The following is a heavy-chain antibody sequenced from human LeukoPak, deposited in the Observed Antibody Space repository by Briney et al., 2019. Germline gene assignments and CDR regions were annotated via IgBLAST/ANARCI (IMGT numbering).Heavy chain of an antibody. CDR2: IYYSGTT. Sequence: SETLSLTCTASGGSISSYYWSWIRQPPGKGLEWIGYIYYSGTTNYNPYLKSRVTISVDTSKNQFSMKLRSVTAADTAVYYCARGGWSAFDIWGQGTMVTVSS. CDR1: GGSISSYY. CDR3: ARGGWSAFDI. J-gene: IGHJ3*02. D-gene: IGHD3-10*01. V-gene: IGHV4-59*01.